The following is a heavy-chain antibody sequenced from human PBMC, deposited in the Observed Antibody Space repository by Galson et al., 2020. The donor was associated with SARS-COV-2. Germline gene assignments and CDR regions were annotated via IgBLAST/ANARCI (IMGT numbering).Heavy chain of an antibody. D-gene: IGHD3-22*01. J-gene: IGHJ4*02. V-gene: IGHV3-7*01. CDR1: GFTFSSYW. CDR3: ARGAGDSSPCRPFDL. Sequence: GGSLRLSCAASGFTFSSYWMNWVRQAPGKGLEWVANIKQDGSEKYYVDSMKGRFTISRDNAKNSLYLQMDSLRAEDTAVYYCARGAGDSSPCRPFDLWGQGALVTVSS. CDR2: IKQDGSEK.